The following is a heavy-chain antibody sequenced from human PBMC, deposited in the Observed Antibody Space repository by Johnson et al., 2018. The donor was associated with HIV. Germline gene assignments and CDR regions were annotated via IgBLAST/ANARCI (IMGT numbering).Heavy chain of an antibody. CDR3: AKESMSRIVVVVAAAPPTAFDI. J-gene: IGHJ3*02. V-gene: IGHV3-33*06. CDR2: IWYDGSNK. CDR1: GFTFSSYG. D-gene: IGHD2-15*01. Sequence: QVQLVESGGGVVQPGRSLRLSCAASGFTFSSYGMHWVRQAPGKGLEWVAVIWYDGSNKYYADSVKGRFTISSDNSKNTLYLQMNSLRAEDTAVYYCAKESMSRIVVVVAAAPPTAFDIWGQGTMVTVSS.